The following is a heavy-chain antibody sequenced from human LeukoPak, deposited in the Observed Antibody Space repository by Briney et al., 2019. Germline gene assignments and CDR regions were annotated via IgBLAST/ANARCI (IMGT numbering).Heavy chain of an antibody. CDR1: GGSISSSSYY. Sequence: NPSETLSLTCTVSGGSISSSSYYWGWIRQPPGKGLEWIGSIYYSGSTYYNPSLKSRVTISVDTSKNQFSLKLSSVTAADTAVYYCARHPYQSGWLLYLLGFDYWGQGTLVTVSS. J-gene: IGHJ4*02. CDR2: IYYSGST. CDR3: ARHPYQSGWLLYLLGFDY. V-gene: IGHV4-39*01. D-gene: IGHD3/OR15-3a*01.